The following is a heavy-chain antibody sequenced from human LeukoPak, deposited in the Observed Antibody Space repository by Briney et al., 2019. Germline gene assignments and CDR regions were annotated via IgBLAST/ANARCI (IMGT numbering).Heavy chain of an antibody. CDR1: GFTISTYW. V-gene: IGHV3-74*01. CDR3: VSVIGD. CDR2: MNSDGSST. J-gene: IGHJ4*02. Sequence: PGGSLRLSCAASGFTISTYWMHWVRQAPGKGLVWVSRMNSDGSSTSYADFVKGRFTISRDDAKNTLYLQMNSLRAEDTAVYYCVSVIGDWGQGTLVTVSS.